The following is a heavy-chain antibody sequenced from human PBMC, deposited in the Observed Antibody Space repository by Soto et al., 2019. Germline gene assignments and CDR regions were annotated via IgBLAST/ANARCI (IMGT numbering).Heavy chain of an antibody. D-gene: IGHD2-21*02. CDR3: ARARGVTAIWDYYYGMDV. CDR2: INPSGGST. Sequence: ASVKVSCKASGYTFTSYYMHWVRQAPGQGLEWMGIINPSGGSTSYAQKFQGRVTMTRDTSTSTVYMELSSLRSEDTAVYYCARARGVTAIWDYYYGMDVWGQGTTVTVSS. V-gene: IGHV1-46*01. CDR1: GYTFTSYY. J-gene: IGHJ6*02.